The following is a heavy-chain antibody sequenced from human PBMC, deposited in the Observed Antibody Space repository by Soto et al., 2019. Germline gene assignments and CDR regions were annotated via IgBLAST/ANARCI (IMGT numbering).Heavy chain of an antibody. Sequence: PSETLSLIRSVSNVSIKSSYWNWIRQSPGKGLEWIGFFYYNGTTKYNPSLKSRVTISVDTSNNEFSLKLTSVTTADTAFYFCARDFAGRGPFDPWGQGTLVTVPS. V-gene: IGHV4-59*01. CDR3: ARDFAGRGPFDP. CDR1: NVSIKSSY. D-gene: IGHD1-26*01. CDR2: FYYNGTT. J-gene: IGHJ5*02.